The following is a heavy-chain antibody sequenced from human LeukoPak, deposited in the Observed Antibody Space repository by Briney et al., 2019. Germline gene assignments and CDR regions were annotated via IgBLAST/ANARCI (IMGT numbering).Heavy chain of an antibody. D-gene: IGHD4-17*01. CDR2: INPGGDNT. Sequence: ASVKVSCKASGYTFTNYYIHWVRQAPGQGLEWMGLINPGGDNTNYAQNFQGRVTMTRDTSISTAYMELSSLRSDDTAVYYCAREAFTTVTTATDAFDFWGQGTMVTVSS. J-gene: IGHJ3*01. V-gene: IGHV1-46*01. CDR3: AREAFTTVTTATDAFDF. CDR1: GYTFTNYY.